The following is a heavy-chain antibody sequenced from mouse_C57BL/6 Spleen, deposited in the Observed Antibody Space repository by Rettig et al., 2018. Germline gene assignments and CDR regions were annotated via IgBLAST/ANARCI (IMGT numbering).Heavy chain of an antibody. CDR2: FYPRDGST. J-gene: IGHJ2*01. CDR3: AKYAPYYFDH. Sequence: EWIAYFYPRDGSTKYNEKFKGKATLTADKSSSTAYMHLNSLTSEDSAVYFCAKYAPYYFDHWGQGTTLTVSS. V-gene: IGHV1-78*01.